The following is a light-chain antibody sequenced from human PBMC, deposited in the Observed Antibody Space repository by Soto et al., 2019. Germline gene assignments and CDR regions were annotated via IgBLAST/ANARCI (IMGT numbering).Light chain of an antibody. CDR2: DVT. CDR1: SSDVGAYKF. V-gene: IGLV2-8*01. J-gene: IGLJ1*01. Sequence: QSVLTQPPSASGSPGQSVTISCTGTSSDVGAYKFVSWYQQNPGKAPKLIIYDVTKRPTGVPDRFSGSKSGNTASLTVSGLQAEDEADYYCSSYAGNSNYVFRSGTKVTVL. CDR3: SSYAGNSNYV.